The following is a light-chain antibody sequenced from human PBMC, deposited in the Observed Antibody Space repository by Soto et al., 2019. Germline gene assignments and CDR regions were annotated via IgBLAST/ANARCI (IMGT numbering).Light chain of an antibody. J-gene: IGKJ4*01. CDR2: GAS. Sequence: EIVMTQSPATLSVSPGERATLSCRASQSVSSNLAWYQQKPGQAPRLLIYGASTRATGIPARFSGSGSGTAFTLTISSLQSEDFAVYYCQQYNNWPQVTFGGGTKVEIK. CDR1: QSVSSN. V-gene: IGKV3D-15*01. CDR3: QQYNNWPQVT.